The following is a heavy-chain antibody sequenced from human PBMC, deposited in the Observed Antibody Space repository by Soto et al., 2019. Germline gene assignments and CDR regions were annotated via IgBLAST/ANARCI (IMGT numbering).Heavy chain of an antibody. CDR1: GFTFSSYG. V-gene: IGHV3-23*01. CDR2: IGGNGGST. Sequence: GGSLRLSCAASGFTFSSYGMSWVRQAPGKGLEWVSGIGGNGGSTYYADSVKGRFTISRDNSKNTLYLQMNSLRAGDTAVYYCARGYYGDYLFDHWGQGTLVTVSS. CDR3: ARGYYGDYLFDH. D-gene: IGHD4-17*01. J-gene: IGHJ4*02.